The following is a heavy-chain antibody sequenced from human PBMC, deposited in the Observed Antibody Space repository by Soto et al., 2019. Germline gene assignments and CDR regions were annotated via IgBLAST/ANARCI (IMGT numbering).Heavy chain of an antibody. D-gene: IGHD4-4*01. CDR3: ASFRVTKYYYYYGMDV. J-gene: IGHJ6*02. CDR2: IYYSGST. V-gene: IGHV4-39*01. CDR1: GGSSGGSGYY. Sequence: SETLCVTWSVSGGSSGGSGYYWVWIRQPPGKGLEWIGSIYYSGSTYYNPSLKSRVTISVDTSKNQFSLKLSSVTAADTAVYYCASFRVTKYYYYYGMDVSAQRPTLTVSS.